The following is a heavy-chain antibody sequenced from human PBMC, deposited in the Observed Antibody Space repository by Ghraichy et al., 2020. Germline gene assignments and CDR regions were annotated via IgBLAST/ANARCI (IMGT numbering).Heavy chain of an antibody. Sequence: GESLNISCAASGFTFSSYAMHWVRQAPGKGLEWVAVISYDGNNESYADSVKGRFTISRDNSKSTLYLQMNSLRAEDTAVYYCAREAGYSSGWYIYWGQGTLVTVSS. CDR2: ISYDGNNE. D-gene: IGHD6-19*01. CDR1: GFTFSSYA. CDR3: AREAGYSSGWYIY. V-gene: IGHV3-30-3*01. J-gene: IGHJ4*02.